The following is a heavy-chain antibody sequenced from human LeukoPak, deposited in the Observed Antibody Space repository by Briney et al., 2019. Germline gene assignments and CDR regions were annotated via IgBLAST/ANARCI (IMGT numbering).Heavy chain of an antibody. V-gene: IGHV3-7*01. D-gene: IGHD4-17*01. CDR2: IKQDASQ. J-gene: IGHJ4*02. Sequence: GGSLRLSCAASGFTFSRHWMGWVRQAPGKGLEWVANIKQDASQYYVDSVRGRFIISRDNAKNSLSLQMNSLRLEDTAVYYCASGPDFGDRLDYFDYWGQGTLVTVSS. CDR3: ASGPDFGDRLDYFDY. CDR1: GFTFSRHW.